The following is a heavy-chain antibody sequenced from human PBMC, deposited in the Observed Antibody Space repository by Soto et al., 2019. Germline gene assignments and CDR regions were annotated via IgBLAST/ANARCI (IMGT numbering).Heavy chain of an antibody. Sequence: GGSLSLSCAASGFTFSSYAMSWVRQTPGKGLEWVSAISGSGGSTYYADSVKGRFTISRDNSKNTLYLQMNSLRAEDTAVYYCAKDTLWNPFFNWGQGTLVTVSS. CDR3: AKDTLWNPFFN. CDR1: GFTFSSYA. CDR2: ISGSGGST. J-gene: IGHJ4*02. D-gene: IGHD1-1*01. V-gene: IGHV3-23*01.